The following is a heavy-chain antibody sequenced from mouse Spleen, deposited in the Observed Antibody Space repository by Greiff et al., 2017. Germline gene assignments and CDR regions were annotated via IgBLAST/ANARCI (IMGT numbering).Heavy chain of an antibody. CDR3: VRQYYYGSSYVDAMDY. CDR1: GFSFNTYA. V-gene: IGHV10-1*01. Sequence: EVQLVESGGGLVQPKGSLKLSCAASGFSFNTYAMNWVRQAPGKGLEWVARIRSKSNNYATYYADSVKARFTISRDDSESMLYLQMNNLKTEDTAMYYCVRQYYYGSSYVDAMDYWGQGTSVTVSS. J-gene: IGHJ4*01. CDR2: IRSKSNNYAT. D-gene: IGHD1-1*01.